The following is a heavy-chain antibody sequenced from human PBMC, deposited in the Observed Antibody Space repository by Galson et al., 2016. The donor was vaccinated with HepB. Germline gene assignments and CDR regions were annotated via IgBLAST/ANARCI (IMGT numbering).Heavy chain of an antibody. CDR2: IYYSGST. Sequence: SETLSLTCTVSGGSVISGTDYWSWIRQPPGKGLELIGYIYYSGSTIYNPSLKSRVTISVDTSKNQFSLKPSSVTTADTAVYYCARAPAPRSSWYVDHWGQGTLVTVSS. CDR3: ARAPAPRSSWYVDH. J-gene: IGHJ4*02. V-gene: IGHV4-61*01. D-gene: IGHD6-13*01. CDR1: GGSVISGTDY.